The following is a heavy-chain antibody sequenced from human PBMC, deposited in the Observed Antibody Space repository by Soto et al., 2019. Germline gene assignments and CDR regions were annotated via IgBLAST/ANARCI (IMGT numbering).Heavy chain of an antibody. CDR3: VREERIGWDPDAFDI. V-gene: IGHV4-59*01. Sequence: SETLSLTCTVSGGSISSYYWSWIRQPPGKGLEWIGYIYYSGSTNYNPSLKSRVTISVDTSKNQFSLKLSSVTAADTAVYYCVREERIGWDPDAFDIWGQGTMLTVS. CDR1: GGSISSYY. D-gene: IGHD6-19*01. CDR2: IYYSGST. J-gene: IGHJ3*02.